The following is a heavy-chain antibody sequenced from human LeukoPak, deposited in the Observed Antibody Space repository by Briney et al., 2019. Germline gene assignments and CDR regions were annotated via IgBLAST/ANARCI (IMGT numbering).Heavy chain of an antibody. CDR2: IRYDGSNK. Sequence: GGSLRLSCAASGFTFSSYGMHWVRQAPGKGLEWVAFIRYDGSNKYYADSVKGRFTISTDNSKNTLYLQMNSLRAEDTAVYYCAKDRGYYYYYMDVWGKGTTVTVSS. CDR3: AKDRGYYYYYMDV. J-gene: IGHJ6*03. D-gene: IGHD3-10*01. V-gene: IGHV3-30*02. CDR1: GFTFSSYG.